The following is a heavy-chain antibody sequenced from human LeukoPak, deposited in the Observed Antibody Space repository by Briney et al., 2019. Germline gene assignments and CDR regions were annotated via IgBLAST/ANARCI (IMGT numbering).Heavy chain of an antibody. CDR1: GYTFTGYY. Sequence: GASVKVSCKASGYTFTGYYMHWVRQAPGQGLEWMGWINPNSGGTNYAQKFQGRVTMTRATSISTAYMELSRLRSDDTAVYYCARDRLRRNNWFDPWGQGTLVTVSS. D-gene: IGHD4-17*01. J-gene: IGHJ5*02. V-gene: IGHV1-2*02. CDR2: INPNSGGT. CDR3: ARDRLRRNNWFDP.